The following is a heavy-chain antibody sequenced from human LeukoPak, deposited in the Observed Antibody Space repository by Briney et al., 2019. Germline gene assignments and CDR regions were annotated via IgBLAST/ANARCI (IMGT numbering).Heavy chain of an antibody. J-gene: IGHJ4*02. V-gene: IGHV3-23*01. Sequence: PGGSLRISCAASGFTFSSHVMSWVRQAPGKGLEWVSGISVSGGATYYADSVKGRFTISRDNSKNTLYLQMNSLRADDTAVYYCAKAHYDFWSGYYRGYFDNWGQGTMVTVSS. D-gene: IGHD3-3*01. CDR1: GFTFSSHV. CDR2: ISVSGGAT. CDR3: AKAHYDFWSGYYRGYFDN.